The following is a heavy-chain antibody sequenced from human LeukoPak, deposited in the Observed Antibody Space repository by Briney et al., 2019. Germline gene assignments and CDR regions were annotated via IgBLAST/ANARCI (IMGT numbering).Heavy chain of an antibody. Sequence: GASVKVSCKASGYTFTSYDINRVRQATGQGLEWMGWINTNTGNPMYAQGFTGRFVFSLDTSVSTAYLQISSLKADDIAVYYCATRYSSSHYYYLDVWGKGTTVTVSS. CDR2: INTNTGNP. D-gene: IGHD6-13*01. CDR1: GYTFTSYD. V-gene: IGHV7-4-1*02. CDR3: ATRYSSSHYYYLDV. J-gene: IGHJ6*03.